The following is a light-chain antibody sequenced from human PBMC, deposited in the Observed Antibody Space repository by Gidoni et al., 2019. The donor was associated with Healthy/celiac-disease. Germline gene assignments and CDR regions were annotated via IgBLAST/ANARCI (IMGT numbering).Light chain of an antibody. CDR2: EDN. V-gene: IGLV6-57*02. CDR3: QSYDSSNQGV. CDR1: SGSIASHY. J-gene: IGLJ1*01. Sequence: MLTQPHSVSESPGKTVTISCTGSSGSIASHYVQWYQQRPGSAPTPVLYEDNQRPSGVPERFSGSIDSSSNSASLTISGLKTEDEADYYCQSYDSSNQGVFGTGTKLTVL.